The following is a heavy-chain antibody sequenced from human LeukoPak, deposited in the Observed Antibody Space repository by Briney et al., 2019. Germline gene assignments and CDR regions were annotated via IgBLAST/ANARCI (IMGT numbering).Heavy chain of an antibody. CDR1: GFTFSSYA. J-gene: IGHJ4*02. Sequence: PGGSLRLSCAASGFTFSSYAMSWVRQAPGKGLEWVSAISGSGGSTYYADSVKGRFTIPRDNSKNTLYLQMNSLRAEDTAVYYCAKDWDYGDYPLDYWGQGTLVTVSS. CDR3: AKDWDYGDYPLDY. CDR2: ISGSGGST. V-gene: IGHV3-23*01. D-gene: IGHD4-17*01.